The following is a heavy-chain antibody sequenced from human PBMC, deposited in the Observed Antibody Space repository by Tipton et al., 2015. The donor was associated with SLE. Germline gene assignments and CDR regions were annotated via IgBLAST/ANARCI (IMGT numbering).Heavy chain of an antibody. D-gene: IGHD3-16*01. CDR1: GGSISSSSYY. Sequence: TLSLTCTVSGGSISSSSYYWCWIRQPPGKGLEWIGSIYYSGSTYYNPSLNSRVTISVDTSKNQFSLRLSSVTAADTAVYYCLYYDYIWGSPYYYGMDVWGQGTTVTVSS. CDR3: LYYDYIWGSPYYYGMDV. J-gene: IGHJ6*02. V-gene: IGHV4-39*07. CDR2: IYYSGST.